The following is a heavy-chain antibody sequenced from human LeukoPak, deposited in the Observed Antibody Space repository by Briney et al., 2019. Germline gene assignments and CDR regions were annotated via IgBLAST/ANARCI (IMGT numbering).Heavy chain of an antibody. CDR1: GGTFSSYA. CDR3: ARGYDFWSGYWAS. V-gene: IGHV1-69*05. Sequence: GASVKVSCKASGGTFSSYAISWVRQAPGQGLEWMGGIIPIFGTANYAQKFQGRVITTDESTSTAYMELSSLRSEDTAVYYCARGYDFWSGYWASRGQGTLVTVSS. D-gene: IGHD3-3*01. CDR2: IIPIFGTA. J-gene: IGHJ4*02.